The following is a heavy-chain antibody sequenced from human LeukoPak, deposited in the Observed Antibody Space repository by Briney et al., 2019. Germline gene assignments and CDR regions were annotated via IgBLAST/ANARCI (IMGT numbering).Heavy chain of an antibody. CDR1: GFTFSSYW. Sequence: GGSLRLSCAASGFTFSSYWMSWVRQAPGKGLEWVANIKQDGSEKYYVDSVKGRFTISRDNAKNLLYLQMNSLRAEDTAVYYCARVYDYYYMDVWGKGTTVTVSS. V-gene: IGHV3-7*01. CDR3: ARVYDYYYMDV. CDR2: IKQDGSEK. J-gene: IGHJ6*03.